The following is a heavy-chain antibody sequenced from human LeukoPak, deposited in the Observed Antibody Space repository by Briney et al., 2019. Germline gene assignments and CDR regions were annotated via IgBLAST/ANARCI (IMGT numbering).Heavy chain of an antibody. J-gene: IGHJ4*02. V-gene: IGHV3-23*01. CDR3: ARQTATYDLDY. CDR1: GFTFSSYA. CDR2: ISGSGGST. Sequence: GGSLRLSCAASGFTFSSYAMSWVRQASGKGLEWVSAISGSGGSTYYADSVKGRFTISRDNSKNTLYLQMSSLRVEDTAVYYCARQTATYDLDYWGQGTLVTVSS. D-gene: IGHD3-3*01.